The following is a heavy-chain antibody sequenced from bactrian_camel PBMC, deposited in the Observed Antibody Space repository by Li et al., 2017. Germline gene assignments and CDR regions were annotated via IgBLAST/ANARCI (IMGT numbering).Heavy chain of an antibody. Sequence: HVQLVESGGGSVRAGGSLRLSCVLSGDTFSSYYMAWFRKEREAVAAIDTAGSATYSASVAGRFTISRDNAQNTAYLQMDSLKPEDTAMYYCAADPSWRCGLASEYTYWGQGTQVTVS. V-gene: IGHV3S53*01. J-gene: IGHJ4*01. CDR3: AADPSWRCGLASEYTY. CDR2: IDTAGSA. D-gene: IGHD5*01. CDR1: GDTFSSYY.